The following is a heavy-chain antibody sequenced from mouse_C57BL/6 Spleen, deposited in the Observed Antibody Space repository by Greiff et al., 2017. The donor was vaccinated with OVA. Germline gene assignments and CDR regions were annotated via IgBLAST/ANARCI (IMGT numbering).Heavy chain of an antibody. CDR1: GFTFSNYW. D-gene: IGHD3-2*02. CDR3: SLTAQATYDCSY. J-gene: IGHJ3*01. Sequence: DVKLVESGGGLVQPGGSMKLSCVASGFTFSNYWMNWVRQSPEKGLEWVAQIRLKSDNYATHYAESVKGRFTISRDDSKSSVYLQMNNLRAEDTGIYYCSLTAQATYDCSYWGQGTLVTVSA. V-gene: IGHV6-3*01. CDR2: IRLKSDNYAT.